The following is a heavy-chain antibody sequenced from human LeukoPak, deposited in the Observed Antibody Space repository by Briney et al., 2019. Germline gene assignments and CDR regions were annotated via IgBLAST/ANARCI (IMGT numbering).Heavy chain of an antibody. CDR2: ICPDGPVT. Sequence: GGSLRLSCAASGFTFSIYCMHWVRQAPGKGPMWVSRICPDGPVTNYADSVKARFSISRDNARNTVYLQMNSLRAEDTAIYYCVRDFRSADYWGQGALVTVSS. CDR1: GFTFSIYC. J-gene: IGHJ4*02. V-gene: IGHV3-74*01. CDR3: VRDFRSADY.